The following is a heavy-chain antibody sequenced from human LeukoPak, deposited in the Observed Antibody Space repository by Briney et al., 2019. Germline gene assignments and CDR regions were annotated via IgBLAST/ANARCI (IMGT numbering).Heavy chain of an antibody. CDR1: GYTFTSYG. CDR2: IIPGLDIT. CDR3: AIGNSDWYFDL. D-gene: IGHD4-23*01. J-gene: IGHJ2*01. V-gene: IGHV1-69*04. Sequence: ASVKVSCKASGYTFTSYGISWVRQAPGQGPEWMGRIIPGLDITNYAQKFQGRVTIAADKSTSTAYLDLSSLRSEDTAMYYCAIGNSDWYFDLWGPGTLVTVSS.